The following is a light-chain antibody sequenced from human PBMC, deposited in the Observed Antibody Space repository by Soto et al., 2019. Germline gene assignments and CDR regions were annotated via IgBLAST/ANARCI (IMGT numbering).Light chain of an antibody. J-gene: IGKJ2*01. CDR3: QQYNKWPYT. CDR1: QSVSSN. CDR2: GAS. V-gene: IGKV3-15*01. Sequence: EMVMTQSPATLSVSPGERAALSCRASQSVSSNFAWYQQKPGQAPRLLIYGASTRATGIPARFSGSGSGTEFTLTISSLQSEDFAVYYYQQYNKWPYTFGQGTKLEIK.